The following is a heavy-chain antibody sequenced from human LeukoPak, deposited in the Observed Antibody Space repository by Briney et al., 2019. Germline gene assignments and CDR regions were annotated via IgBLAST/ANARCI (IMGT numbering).Heavy chain of an antibody. CDR1: GFIFSNYG. Sequence: GGSLRLSCEVSGFIFSNYGMHWVRQAPGKGLEWVALIWYDGRTKFHADSVRGRFTISRDNSANTLYLQMSSLRVEDMAVYYCAREWGRIAVAGGPGYWGQGALATVSS. V-gene: IGHV3-33*01. J-gene: IGHJ4*02. CDR2: IWYDGRTK. D-gene: IGHD6-19*01. CDR3: AREWGRIAVAGGPGY.